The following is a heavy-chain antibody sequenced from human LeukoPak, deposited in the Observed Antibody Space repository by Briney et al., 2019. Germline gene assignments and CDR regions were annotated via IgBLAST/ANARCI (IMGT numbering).Heavy chain of an antibody. J-gene: IGHJ1*01. V-gene: IGHV3-74*01. Sequence: GGSLRLSCAASGFTFSGAWLHWVRQAPGKGLVWVSRINNDGTTTKYADSVKGRFTISRDNAKNTLYLQMNSLRAEDTAVYYCARVSGPGMNEYFHMWGQGTLVTVSS. CDR2: INNDGTTT. CDR3: ARVSGPGMNEYFHM. CDR1: GFTFSGAW. D-gene: IGHD3-10*01.